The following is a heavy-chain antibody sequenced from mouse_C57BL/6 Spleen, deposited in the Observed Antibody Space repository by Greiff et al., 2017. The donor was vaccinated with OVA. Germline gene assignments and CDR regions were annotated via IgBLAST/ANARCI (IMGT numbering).Heavy chain of an antibody. Sequence: QVQLKQPGAELVKPGASVKLSCKASGYTFTSYWMQWVKQRPGQGLEWIGEIDPSDSYTNYNQKFKGKATLTVDTSSSTAYMQLSSLTSEDSAVYYCARSGGNSFDYWGQGTTLTVSS. D-gene: IGHD4-1*01. CDR1: GYTFTSYW. J-gene: IGHJ2*01. CDR2: IDPSDSYT. V-gene: IGHV1-50*01. CDR3: ARSGGNSFDY.